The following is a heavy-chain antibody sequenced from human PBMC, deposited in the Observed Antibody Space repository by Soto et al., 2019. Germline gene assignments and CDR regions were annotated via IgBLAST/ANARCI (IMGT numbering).Heavy chain of an antibody. V-gene: IGHV3-15*01. Sequence: LRLSCAASGFIFSNAWMSWVRQAPGKGLEWVGRIKSKADGGTTDFAAPVKGRFTISRDDSKNTLFLQMNSLKTEDTAVYYCKATDYWGQGALVTVSS. CDR2: IKSKADGGTT. CDR3: KATDY. D-gene: IGHD5-12*01. J-gene: IGHJ4*02. CDR1: GFIFSNAW.